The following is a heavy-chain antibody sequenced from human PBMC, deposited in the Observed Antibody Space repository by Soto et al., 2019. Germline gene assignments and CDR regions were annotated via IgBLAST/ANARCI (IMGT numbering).Heavy chain of an antibody. CDR3: ATVTLCGGDCYSSFDP. D-gene: IGHD2-21*02. J-gene: IGHJ5*02. CDR1: GYTFTSYG. V-gene: IGHV1-18*01. Sequence: ASVKVSCKASGYTFTSYGISWVRQAPGQGLEWMGWISAYNGNTNYAQKLQGRVTMTTDTSTSTAYMELRSLRSDDTAVYYCATVTLCGGDCYSSFDPWGQGTLVTVSS. CDR2: ISAYNGNT.